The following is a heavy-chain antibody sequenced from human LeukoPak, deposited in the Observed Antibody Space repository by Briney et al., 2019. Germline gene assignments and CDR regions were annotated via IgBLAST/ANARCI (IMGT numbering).Heavy chain of an antibody. CDR2: IIPIFGTA. V-gene: IGHV1-69*05. J-gene: IGHJ6*03. Sequence: SVKVSCKASGGTFSSYAISWVRQAPGQGLEWMGGIIPIFGTANYAQKFQGRVTITTDDSTSTAYMELSSLRSEDTAVYYCARDRGIAARPVRTHYYYYMDVWGKGTTVTVSS. D-gene: IGHD6-6*01. CDR1: GGTFSSYA. CDR3: ARDRGIAARPVRTHYYYYMDV.